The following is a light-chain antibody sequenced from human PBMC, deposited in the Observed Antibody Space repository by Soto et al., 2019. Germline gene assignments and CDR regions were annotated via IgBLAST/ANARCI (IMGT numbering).Light chain of an antibody. Sequence: EIVMTQSPATLSVSPGERATLSCRASQSVGSNLAWYQQKPGQAPRLLIYGASTRATGIPARFSGSGSGTEFTLTIGSLQSEDFAVYYCQQYNNWPLTFGGGTKV. CDR1: QSVGSN. V-gene: IGKV3-15*01. J-gene: IGKJ4*01. CDR2: GAS. CDR3: QQYNNWPLT.